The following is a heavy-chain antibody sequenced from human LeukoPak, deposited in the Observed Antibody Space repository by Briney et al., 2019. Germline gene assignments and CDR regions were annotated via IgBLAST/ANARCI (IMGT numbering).Heavy chain of an antibody. CDR3: AKERVGASYYFDY. CDR2: ISGSGGST. J-gene: IGHJ4*02. Sequence: PRGSLRLSCAASGFTFSSYAMSWVRQAPGKGLEWVSAISGSGGSTYYADSVKGRFTISRGNSKNTLYLQMNSLRAEDTAVYYCAKERVGASYYFDYWGQGTLVTVSS. D-gene: IGHD1-26*01. V-gene: IGHV3-23*01. CDR1: GFTFSSYA.